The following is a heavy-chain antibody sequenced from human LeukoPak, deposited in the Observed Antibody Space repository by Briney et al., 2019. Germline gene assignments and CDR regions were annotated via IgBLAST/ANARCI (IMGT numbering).Heavy chain of an antibody. CDR1: GFAFSSYA. CDR3: AKFWVGPMVRGNFDY. Sequence: GGSLRLSCAASGFAFSSYAMTWVRQAPGKGLEWVSGIGSGSGGRTYYADSVKGRFSISRDNSRDTLNLQMNSLRAEDTAIYYCAKFWVGPMVRGNFDYWGQGTLVTVSS. V-gene: IGHV3-23*01. J-gene: IGHJ4*02. CDR2: IGSGSGGRT. D-gene: IGHD3-10*01.